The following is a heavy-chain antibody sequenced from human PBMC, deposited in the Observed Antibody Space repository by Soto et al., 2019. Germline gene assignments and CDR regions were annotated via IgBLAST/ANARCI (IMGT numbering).Heavy chain of an antibody. Sequence: SETLSLTCTVSGGSISSSSYYWGWIRQPPGKGLEWIGSIYYSGSTYYNPSLKSRVTISVDTSKNQFSLKLSSVTAADTAVYYCAHVLVPAAIPARSYYYYGMDVWGQGTTVTVSS. CDR3: AHVLVPAAIPARSYYYYGMDV. V-gene: IGHV4-39*01. CDR1: GGSISSSSYY. D-gene: IGHD2-2*01. CDR2: IYYSGST. J-gene: IGHJ6*02.